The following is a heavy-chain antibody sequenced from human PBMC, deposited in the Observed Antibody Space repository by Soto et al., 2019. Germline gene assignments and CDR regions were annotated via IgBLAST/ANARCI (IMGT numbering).Heavy chain of an antibody. D-gene: IGHD6-19*01. V-gene: IGHV2-26*01. J-gene: IGHJ6*02. CDR3: ARTVEIYYGMDF. CDR1: GFSFSNVRMG. Sequence: QVTLKESGPVLVKPTETVTLTCTVSGFSFSNVRMGVSWIRQPPGKALEWLAHIFSIDEKSYSTSLKSRLTISKDTSKSQVVLTMTNMDPVDTATYYCARTVEIYYGMDFWGQGTTVTVSS. CDR2: IFSIDEK.